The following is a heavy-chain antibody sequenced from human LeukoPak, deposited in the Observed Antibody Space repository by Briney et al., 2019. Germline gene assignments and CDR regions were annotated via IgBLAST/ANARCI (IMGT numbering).Heavy chain of an antibody. CDR1: GFTFSSYA. CDR3: AKKSKQWLAFDY. Sequence: GGSLRLSCAASGFTFSSYAMSWVRQAPGKGLEWVSAISGSGGSTYYADSVKGRFTISRDNSKNMLYLQMNSLRAEDTAVYYCAKKSKQWLAFDYWGQGTLVTVSS. D-gene: IGHD6-19*01. CDR2: ISGSGGST. J-gene: IGHJ4*02. V-gene: IGHV3-23*01.